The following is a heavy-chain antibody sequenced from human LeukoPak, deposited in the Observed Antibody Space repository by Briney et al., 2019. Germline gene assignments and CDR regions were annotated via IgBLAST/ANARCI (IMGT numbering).Heavy chain of an antibody. D-gene: IGHD6-13*01. J-gene: IGHJ5*02. CDR2: IIPILGIA. V-gene: IGHV1-69*04. CDR1: GGTFSSYA. CDR3: ARGPSKRAAAPNWFDP. Sequence: SVKVPCKASGGTFSSYAISWVRQAPGQGLEWMGRIIPILGIANYAQKFQGRVTITADKSTSTAYMELSSLRSEDTAVYYCARGPSKRAAAPNWFDPWGQGTLVTVSS.